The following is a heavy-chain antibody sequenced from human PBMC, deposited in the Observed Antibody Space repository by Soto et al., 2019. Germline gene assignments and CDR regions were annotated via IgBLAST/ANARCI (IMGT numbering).Heavy chain of an antibody. D-gene: IGHD1-1*01. J-gene: IGHJ3*01. Sequence: QITLRESGPTLVKPTQTLTLTCTFSGFSRTSYGVGVGWIRQPPGTALEWLALIYWDDDERYSPALKSRLTITKDTSKNQVVLTMTNVDPMDTATYYCAHRDNNLYVGAFVFWGQGTMVPVSS. CDR2: IYWDDDE. V-gene: IGHV2-5*02. CDR1: GFSRTSYGVG. CDR3: AHRDNNLYVGAFVF.